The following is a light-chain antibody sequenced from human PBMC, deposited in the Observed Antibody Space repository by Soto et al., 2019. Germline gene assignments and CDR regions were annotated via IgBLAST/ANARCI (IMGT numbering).Light chain of an antibody. CDR1: QGISGY. CDR3: QQYNSYSPYT. J-gene: IGKJ2*01. V-gene: IGKV1-9*01. Sequence: IQLTQSPSFLSASVGDRVTITCRASQGISGYLAWYQQKPGKAPDLLIYSASTLQSGVPLRFSGRGSGTEFTLAISSLQPDDFATYYCQQYNSYSPYTFGQGTKVDIK. CDR2: SAS.